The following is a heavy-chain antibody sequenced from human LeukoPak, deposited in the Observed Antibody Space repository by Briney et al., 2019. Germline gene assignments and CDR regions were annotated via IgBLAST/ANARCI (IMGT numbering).Heavy chain of an antibody. J-gene: IGHJ6*02. D-gene: IGHD2-2*01. Sequence: ASVKVSCKASGYTFTGYYMHWVRQAPGQGLEWMGWINPNSGGTNYAQKFQGRVTMTRDTSISTAYVELSRLRSDDTAVYYCARGEEVYCSSTSCPYGMDVWGQGTTVTVSS. CDR2: INPNSGGT. V-gene: IGHV1-2*02. CDR1: GYTFTGYY. CDR3: ARGEEVYCSSTSCPYGMDV.